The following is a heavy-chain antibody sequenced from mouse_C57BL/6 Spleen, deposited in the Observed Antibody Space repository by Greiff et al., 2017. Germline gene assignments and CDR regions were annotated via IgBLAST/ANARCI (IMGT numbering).Heavy chain of an antibody. J-gene: IGHJ3*01. CDR1: GYTFTSSG. D-gene: IGHD2-4*01. Sequence: VQLQESGAELARPGASVKLSCKASGYTFTSSGISWVKQRTGQGLELIGEIYPRSGNTYYNETFKGKATLTAYKYSSTAYMELRSLTSEDSAVYFCAREDYDLAWFAYWGQGTLVTVSA. V-gene: IGHV1-81*01. CDR2: IYPRSGNT. CDR3: AREDYDLAWFAY.